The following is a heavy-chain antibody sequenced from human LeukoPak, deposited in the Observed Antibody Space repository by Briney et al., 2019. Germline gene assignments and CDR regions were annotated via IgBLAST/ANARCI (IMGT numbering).Heavy chain of an antibody. CDR2: ISAYNGNT. V-gene: IGHV1-18*01. CDR1: GYTFTSYA. CDR3: ARGLGYCSSTSCHDAFDI. D-gene: IGHD2-2*01. J-gene: IGHJ3*02. Sequence: ASVKVSCKASGYTFTSYAISWVRQAPGQGLEWMGWISAYNGNTNYAQKLQGRVTMTTDTSTSTAYMELRSLRSDDTAVYYCARGLGYCSSTSCHDAFDIWGQGTMVTVSS.